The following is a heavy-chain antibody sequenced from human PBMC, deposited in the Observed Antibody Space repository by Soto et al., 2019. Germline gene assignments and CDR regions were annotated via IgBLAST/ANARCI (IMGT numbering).Heavy chain of an antibody. CDR1: GYTFTSYG. J-gene: IGHJ4*02. Sequence: ASVKVSCKASGYTFTSYGISWVRQAPGQGLEWMGWISAYNGNTNYAQKLQGRVTMTRGTSISTAYMELSRLRSDDTAVYYCARDPLGYCSSTSCSPFDYWGQGTLVTVSS. V-gene: IGHV1-18*04. CDR3: ARDPLGYCSSTSCSPFDY. CDR2: ISAYNGNT. D-gene: IGHD2-2*01.